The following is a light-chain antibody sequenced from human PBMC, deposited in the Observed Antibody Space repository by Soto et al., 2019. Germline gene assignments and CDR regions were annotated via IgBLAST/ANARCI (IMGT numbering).Light chain of an antibody. CDR1: QSVSSSY. J-gene: IGKJ3*01. CDR3: QQYGSSPRIT. Sequence: EIVLTQSPGTLSLSPGERATLSCRASQSVSSSYLAWYQQKPGQAPRLLISGASSRATGIPDRFSGGGSGTDFTLTISRLDPEDFAVYYCQQYGSSPRITFGPGTKVEIK. CDR2: GAS. V-gene: IGKV3-20*01.